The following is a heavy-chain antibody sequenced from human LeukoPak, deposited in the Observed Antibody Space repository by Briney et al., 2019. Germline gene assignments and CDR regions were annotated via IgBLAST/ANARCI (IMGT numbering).Heavy chain of an antibody. V-gene: IGHV3-30*18. CDR1: GFTFSSYG. D-gene: IGHD3-22*01. CDR2: ISYDGTNK. J-gene: IGHJ4*02. Sequence: GGSLRLSCAASGFTFSSYGMHWVRQAPGKGLEWVAVISYDGTNKYYADSVKGRFTISRDNSKNTLHLQMNSLRAEDTAVYYCAKDEYYYDSSGHPYDYWGQGTLVTVSS. CDR3: AKDEYYYDSSGHPYDY.